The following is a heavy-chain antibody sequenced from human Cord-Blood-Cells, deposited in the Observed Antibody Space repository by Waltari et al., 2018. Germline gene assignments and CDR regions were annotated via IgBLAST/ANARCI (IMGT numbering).Heavy chain of an antibody. V-gene: IGHV1-2*02. CDR1: GYTLTGSY. D-gene: IGHD1-26*01. CDR3: ARDSGSYFTSFDY. CDR2: INPNSGGT. Sequence: VKLAQCGTEVKTPGASVKVTCKASGYTLTGSYMHWVRQAPGQGLEWMGWINPNSGGTNYAQKFQGRVTMTRDTAISTAYMELSRLRSDDTAVYYCARDSGSYFTSFDYWGQGTLVTVSS. J-gene: IGHJ4*02.